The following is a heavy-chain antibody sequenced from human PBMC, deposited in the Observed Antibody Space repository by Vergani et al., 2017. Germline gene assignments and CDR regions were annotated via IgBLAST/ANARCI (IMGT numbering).Heavy chain of an antibody. CDR3: ARIRITMVRGVYYYGMDV. J-gene: IGHJ6*02. D-gene: IGHD3-10*01. CDR1: GFSLSNARMG. V-gene: IGHV2-26*01. CDR2: IFSNDEK. Sequence: QVTLKESGPVLVKPTETLTLTCTVSGFSLSNARMGVSWIRQPPGKALEWLAHIFSNDEKSYSTSLKSRLTISKDTSESQVVLTMTNMDPVDTATYYCARIRITMVRGVYYYGMDVWGQGTTVTVSS.